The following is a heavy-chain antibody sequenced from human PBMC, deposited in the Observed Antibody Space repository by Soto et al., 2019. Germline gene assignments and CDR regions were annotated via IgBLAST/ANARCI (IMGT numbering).Heavy chain of an antibody. Sequence: PSETLSLTCTVSGGSISSGDYYWSWIRQPPGKGLEWIGYIYYSGSTNYNPSLKSRVTISVDTSKNQFSLKLSSVTAADTAVYYCARYLRFLESPRFDPWGQGTLVTVS. V-gene: IGHV4-61*08. J-gene: IGHJ5*02. CDR2: IYYSGST. D-gene: IGHD3-3*01. CDR3: ARYLRFLESPRFDP. CDR1: GGSISSGDYY.